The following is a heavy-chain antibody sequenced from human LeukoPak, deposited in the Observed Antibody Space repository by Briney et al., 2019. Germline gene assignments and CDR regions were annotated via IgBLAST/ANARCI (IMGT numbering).Heavy chain of an antibody. J-gene: IGHJ4*02. Sequence: ASVKVSCKESGYTFTSYYMHWVRQAPGQGLEWMGIINPSGGSTSYARKFQGRVTMTRDRSTSTVYMELSSLRSEDTAVYYCARELLDCGGDCYGPYYWGQGTLVTVSS. D-gene: IGHD2-21*02. CDR3: ARELLDCGGDCYGPYY. CDR1: GYTFTSYY. CDR2: INPSGGST. V-gene: IGHV1-46*01.